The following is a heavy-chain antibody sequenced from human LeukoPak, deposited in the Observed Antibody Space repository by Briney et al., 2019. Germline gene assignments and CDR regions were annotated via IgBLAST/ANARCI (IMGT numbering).Heavy chain of an antibody. CDR3: ARDETRKYSSGYVGF. V-gene: IGHV3-11*01. J-gene: IGHJ4*02. D-gene: IGHD3-22*01. Sequence: PGGSLRLSCAACGFTFSDYYMSWIRQAPGKGPEWISYITISGSSTYYADSVKGRFTISRDNAKNSLFLQMNSLRAEDTAVYYCARDETRKYSSGYVGFWGQGTVVTVSS. CDR2: ITISGSST. CDR1: GFTFSDYY.